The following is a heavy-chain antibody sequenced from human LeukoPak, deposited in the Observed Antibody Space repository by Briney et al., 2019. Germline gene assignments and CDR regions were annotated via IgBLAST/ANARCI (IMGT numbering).Heavy chain of an antibody. V-gene: IGHV5-51*01. D-gene: IGHD1-26*01. CDR3: ARLGGSYYSAFHI. CDR1: GYSFTHYW. J-gene: IGHJ3*02. Sequence: GESLKISCKGSGYSFTHYWIGWVRQMPGKGLEWMGIIYPGDSDTRYSPSFQGQVTISADKSISTAYLQWSSLKASDSAMYFCARLGGSYYSAFHIWGQGTMVTVSS. CDR2: IYPGDSDT.